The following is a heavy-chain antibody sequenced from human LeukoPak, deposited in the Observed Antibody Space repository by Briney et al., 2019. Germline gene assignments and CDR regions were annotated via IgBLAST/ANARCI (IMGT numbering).Heavy chain of an antibody. J-gene: IGHJ4*02. CDR1: GGSISSYY. V-gene: IGHV4-4*07. Sequence: SETLSLTCTVSGGSISSYYWSWIRQPAGKGLEWIGRIYTSGSTNYNPSLKSRVTISVDTSKNQFSLKLSSVTAADTAVYYCARAPKVPYYDYVWGSYREVHFDYWGQGTLVTVSS. CDR3: ARAPKVPYYDYVWGSYREVHFDY. CDR2: IYTSGST. D-gene: IGHD3-16*02.